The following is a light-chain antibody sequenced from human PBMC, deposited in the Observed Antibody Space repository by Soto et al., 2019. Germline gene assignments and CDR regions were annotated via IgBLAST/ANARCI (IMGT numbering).Light chain of an antibody. Sequence: AIQLTQSPSSLSASVGDRVTITCRASQAISSALAWYQQKLGKAPKSLIYDASTLESGVPSRFSGSGSGTDFTLTISSLQPEDFATYYCQQFIDYPLTFGGGTKVGIK. J-gene: IGKJ4*01. V-gene: IGKV1D-13*01. CDR2: DAS. CDR3: QQFIDYPLT. CDR1: QAISSA.